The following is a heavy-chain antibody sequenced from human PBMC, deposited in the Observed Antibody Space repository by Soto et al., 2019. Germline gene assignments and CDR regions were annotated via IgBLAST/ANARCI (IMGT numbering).Heavy chain of an antibody. CDR2: ISNDGGNK. V-gene: IGHV3-30*18. D-gene: IGHD3-22*01. Sequence: GGSLRLSCAASGFSFSNYGIHWVRQPPGKGLEWVAVISNDGGNKYYADSVKGRFTISRDNSKNTVYLQMNSLRAEDTAVYYCTNYYDSSGYYNPPYYYGMDVWGQGNTVPSP. CDR1: GFSFSNYG. J-gene: IGHJ6*02. CDR3: TNYYDSSGYYNPPYYYGMDV.